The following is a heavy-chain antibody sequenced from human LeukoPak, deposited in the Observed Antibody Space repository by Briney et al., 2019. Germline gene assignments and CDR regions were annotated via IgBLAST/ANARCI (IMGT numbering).Heavy chain of an antibody. J-gene: IGHJ4*02. D-gene: IGHD6-19*01. V-gene: IGHV3-53*01. Sequence: GGSLRLSCAASGFTVSRKKRTWVRQAPGKGLEWVSIIYSGDNTDYADSVKGRFTISRGNSKNTLFLQMNSLRADDTAIYYCAKRRGQWLLYFDSWGQGTLVTVSS. CDR3: AKRRGQWLLYFDS. CDR2: IYSGDNT. CDR1: GFTVSRKK.